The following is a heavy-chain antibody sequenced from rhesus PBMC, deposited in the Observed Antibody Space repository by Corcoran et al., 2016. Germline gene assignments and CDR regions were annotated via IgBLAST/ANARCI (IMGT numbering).Heavy chain of an antibody. D-gene: IGHD3-22*01. Sequence: QVTLKESGPALVKPTQTLTLTCTFSGFSISTSGMGVGWIRQPPGKALEWLALIYWDDDKYYSTTLKSRLTISKDTAKDQVVLTMTNMDPVDTATYYCARSRVMTGVITPNDAFDFWGQGLRVTVSS. CDR1: GFSISTSGMG. CDR2: IYWDDDK. J-gene: IGHJ3*01. CDR3: ARSRVMTGVITPNDAFDF. V-gene: IGHV2-174*01.